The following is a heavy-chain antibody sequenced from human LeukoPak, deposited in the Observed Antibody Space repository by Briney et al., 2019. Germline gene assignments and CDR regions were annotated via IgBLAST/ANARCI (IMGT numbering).Heavy chain of an antibody. Sequence: SETLSLTCTVSGGSISGYYWSWIRQPPGKGLEWIGEINHSGSTNYNPSLKSRVTISVDTSKNQFSLKLSSVTAADTAVYYCARATYGFDYWGQGTLVTVSS. J-gene: IGHJ4*02. V-gene: IGHV4-34*01. D-gene: IGHD4-17*01. CDR1: GGSISGYY. CDR2: INHSGST. CDR3: ARATYGFDY.